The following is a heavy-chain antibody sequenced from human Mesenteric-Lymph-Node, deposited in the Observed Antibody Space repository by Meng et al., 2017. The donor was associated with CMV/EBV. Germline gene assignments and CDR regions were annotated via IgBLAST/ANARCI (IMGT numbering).Heavy chain of an antibody. CDR3: ANQMPWNYYYGMEF. Sequence: GGSLRLSCAASGFPFGSYEMNWVRQAPGKGLECVSYISSTGGTIYYADSVKGRFTISRDNAKNSLFLQINSLRAEDTAVYYCANQMPWNYYYGMEFWGQGTAVTVSS. CDR2: ISSTGGTI. V-gene: IGHV3-48*03. CDR1: GFPFGSYE. D-gene: IGHD2-2*01. J-gene: IGHJ6*02.